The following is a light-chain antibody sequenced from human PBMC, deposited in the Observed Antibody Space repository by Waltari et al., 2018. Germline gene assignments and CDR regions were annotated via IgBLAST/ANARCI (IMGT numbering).Light chain of an antibody. CDR3: SSYISSSTLEL. CDR2: AVS. Sequence: QSALTQPASVSGSPGQSITISCTGTSSDVGAYNYVSWYQQHPGKAPKLIIFAVSNRPSGVSNPFSGSKSGNTASLTISGLQAEDEADYYCSSYISSSTLELFGGGTSLTVL. J-gene: IGLJ2*01. V-gene: IGLV2-14*03. CDR1: SSDVGAYNY.